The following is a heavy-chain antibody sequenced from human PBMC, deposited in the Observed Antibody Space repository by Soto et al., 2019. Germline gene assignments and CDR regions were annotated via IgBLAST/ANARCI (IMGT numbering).Heavy chain of an antibody. Sequence: PGGSLRLSCAASGFTFSSYGMSWVRQAPGKGLEWVSTIGASGDNTYYADSVKGRFTISRDNSKSTLYLQMNSPRDEDTAVYYCAVVGLRAAVAGRGSPNFDYWGQGMLVTVSS. J-gene: IGHJ4*02. CDR1: GFTFSSYG. V-gene: IGHV3-23*01. CDR3: AVVGLRAAVAGRGSPNFDY. D-gene: IGHD6-19*01. CDR2: IGASGDNT.